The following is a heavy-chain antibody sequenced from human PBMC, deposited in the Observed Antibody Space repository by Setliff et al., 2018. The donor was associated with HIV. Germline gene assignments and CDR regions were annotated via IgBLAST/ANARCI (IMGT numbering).Heavy chain of an antibody. D-gene: IGHD3-10*01. V-gene: IGHV4-38-2*02. J-gene: IGHJ4*02. CDR2: IYSTRHT. CDR3: ARDRALRFSKSPSFNYFDV. Sequence: SETLSLTCLVFGYSITNGNYWAWIRQSPGKGLEWIGSIYSTRHTYYNPSHKSRLTMSVDTAKNRFSLKLISVTAADTAVYYCARDRALRFSKSPSFNYFDVWGQGALVTVSS. CDR1: GYSITNGNY.